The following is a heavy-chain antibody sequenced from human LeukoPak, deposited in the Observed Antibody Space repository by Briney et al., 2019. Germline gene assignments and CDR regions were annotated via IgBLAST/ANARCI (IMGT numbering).Heavy chain of an antibody. D-gene: IGHD6-13*01. CDR3: AREGVAGTGLDY. Sequence: ASVKVSCKASGYTFSIYNMHWVRQAPGQGLKWMGIINPSGGTSYAQKLQGRITMTRDTSTSTLLMELSSLRSEDTAVYYCAREGVAGTGLDYWGQGTLVTVSS. CDR1: GYTFSIYN. J-gene: IGHJ4*02. V-gene: IGHV1-46*01. CDR2: INPSGGT.